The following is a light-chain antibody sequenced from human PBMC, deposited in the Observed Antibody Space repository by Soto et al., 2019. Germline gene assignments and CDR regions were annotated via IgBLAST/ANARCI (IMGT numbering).Light chain of an antibody. CDR1: SSDIGGYNY. J-gene: IGLJ1*01. CDR2: DVS. V-gene: IGLV2-14*03. Sequence: QSALTQPASVSGSPGQSITISCTGTSSDIGGYNYVSWYQHYPGKAPKLIIYDVSNRPSGVSNRFSGSKSGNTASLTISGLQAEDEADYYCSSYTSSSAYVFGTGTKLTV. CDR3: SSYTSSSAYV.